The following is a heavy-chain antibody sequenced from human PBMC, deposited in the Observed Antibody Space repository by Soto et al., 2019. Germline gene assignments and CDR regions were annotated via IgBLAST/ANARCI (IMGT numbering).Heavy chain of an antibody. J-gene: IGHJ4*02. CDR1: MFTFTDYP. V-gene: IGHV3-30-3*01. Sequence: HPGGSLRLSCAASMFTFTDYPMYWVRQAPGKGLEWVAVISFDGSDKYYADSVKGRFTISRDNSKDTLYLQMNRLRGEDTAVYYCVRGSNGYTYYFQYWGQGTLVTVSS. CDR3: VRGSNGYTYYFQY. CDR2: ISFDGSDK. D-gene: IGHD5-12*01.